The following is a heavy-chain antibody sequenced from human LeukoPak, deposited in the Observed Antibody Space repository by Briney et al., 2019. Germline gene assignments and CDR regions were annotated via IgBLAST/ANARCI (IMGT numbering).Heavy chain of an antibody. Sequence: GGSLRLSCAASGFTFSSYAMHWVRQAPGKGLEWVAVISYDGSNKYYADSVKGRFTISRDNSKNTVDLQTNSLKTEDTAVYHCARGFENYYGMDVWGQGTTVTVSS. CDR2: ISYDGSNK. V-gene: IGHV3-30-3*01. CDR3: ARGFENYYGMDV. CDR1: GFTFSSYA. J-gene: IGHJ6*02. D-gene: IGHD3-9*01.